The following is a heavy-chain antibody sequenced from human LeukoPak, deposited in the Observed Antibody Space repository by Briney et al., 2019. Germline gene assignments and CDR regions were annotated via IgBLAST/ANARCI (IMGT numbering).Heavy chain of an antibody. CDR1: GFTFSSHE. D-gene: IGHD3-10*01. Sequence: GGSLRLSCRASGFTFSSHEMIWVRQAPGKGLEWIAFISESGSTTRYADSVKGRVTISRDNAENSLSLQMNGLTVEDAAVYFCVRDCYGPGRECWDYWGQGTLVTVSS. CDR3: VRDCYGPGRECWDY. CDR2: ISESGSTT. V-gene: IGHV3-48*03. J-gene: IGHJ4*02.